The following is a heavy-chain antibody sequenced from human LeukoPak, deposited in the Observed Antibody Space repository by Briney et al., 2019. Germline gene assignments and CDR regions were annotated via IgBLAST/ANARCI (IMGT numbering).Heavy chain of an antibody. CDR3: ARDYYYDSSGYLGSIGAFDI. CDR1: GGSISSYY. D-gene: IGHD3-22*01. Sequence: SETLSLTCTVSGGSISSYYWSWIRQPAGKGLEWIGRIYPSGSTNYNPSLKSRVTMSVDTSKNQFSLKLSSVTAADTAVYYCARDYYYDSSGYLGSIGAFDIWGQGTMVTVSS. V-gene: IGHV4-4*07. J-gene: IGHJ3*02. CDR2: IYPSGST.